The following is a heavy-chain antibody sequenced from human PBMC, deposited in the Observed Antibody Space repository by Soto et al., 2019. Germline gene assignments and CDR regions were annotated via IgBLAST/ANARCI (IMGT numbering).Heavy chain of an antibody. J-gene: IGHJ6*02. CDR2: IIPILGIA. D-gene: IGHD2-2*01. Sequence: ASVRVSCKASGGTFSSYTISWVRQAPGQGLEWMGRIIPILGIANYAQKFQGRVTITADKSTSTAYMELRSLRSEDTAVYYCARGDHVEGPAAVPYYYYGMDVWGQGTTVTVSS. CDR3: ARGDHVEGPAAVPYYYYGMDV. CDR1: GGTFSSYT. V-gene: IGHV1-69*02.